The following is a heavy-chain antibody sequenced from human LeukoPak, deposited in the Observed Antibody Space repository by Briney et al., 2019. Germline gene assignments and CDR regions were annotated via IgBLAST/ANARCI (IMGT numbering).Heavy chain of an antibody. J-gene: IGHJ4*02. Sequence: GGSLRLSCAASGFTFSSYAMSWVRQAPGKGLGWVSAISGSGGSTYYADSVKGRFTISRDNSKNTLYLQMNSLRAEDTAVYYCAKEGVVRYSGYDSFDYWGQGTLVTVSS. CDR1: GFTFSSYA. V-gene: IGHV3-23*01. CDR2: ISGSGGST. CDR3: AKEGVVRYSGYDSFDY. D-gene: IGHD5-12*01.